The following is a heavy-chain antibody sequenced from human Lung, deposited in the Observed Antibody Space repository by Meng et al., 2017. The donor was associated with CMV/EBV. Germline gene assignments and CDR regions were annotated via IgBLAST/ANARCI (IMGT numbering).Heavy chain of an antibody. D-gene: IGHD3-16*01. V-gene: IGHV3-21*01. Sequence: GGSXRLSSAASGFTFSSYTMDWVRQAPGKGLEWVSSISSSSSHIYYTDSVKGRFTISRDNAENSLYLQMNSLRAEDTAVYYCARDWGPFDFWGQGTLVTVSS. CDR2: ISSSSSHI. CDR3: ARDWGPFDF. J-gene: IGHJ4*02. CDR1: GFTFSSYT.